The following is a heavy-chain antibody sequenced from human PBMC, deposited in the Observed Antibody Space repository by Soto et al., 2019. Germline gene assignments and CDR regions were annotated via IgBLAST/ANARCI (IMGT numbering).Heavy chain of an antibody. CDR3: ARVRMELRLEPEMGY. Sequence: PVGSLRLSCAASGFTFSSYSMNWVRQAPGKGLEWVSSISSSSSYIYYADSVKGRFTISRDNAKNSLYLQMNSLRAEDTAVYYCARVRMELRLEPEMGYWGQGTLVTVSS. V-gene: IGHV3-21*01. D-gene: IGHD3-16*01. CDR1: GFTFSSYS. J-gene: IGHJ4*02. CDR2: ISSSSSYI.